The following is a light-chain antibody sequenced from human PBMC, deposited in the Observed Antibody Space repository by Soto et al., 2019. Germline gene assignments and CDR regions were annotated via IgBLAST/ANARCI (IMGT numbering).Light chain of an antibody. V-gene: IGKV3-20*01. J-gene: IGKJ4*01. CDR2: GAS. Sequence: EIVLTQSPGTLSLSPGERATLSCRASQSVSNNYLAWYQQKPGQAPRLLIYGASSRAAGIPDRFSGSASGTDFTLTISRLEPEDFAVYYCQQYSSSPLTFGGGTK. CDR3: QQYSSSPLT. CDR1: QSVSNNY.